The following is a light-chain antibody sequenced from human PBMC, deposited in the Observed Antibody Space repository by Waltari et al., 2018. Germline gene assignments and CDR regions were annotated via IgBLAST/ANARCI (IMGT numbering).Light chain of an antibody. J-gene: IGLJ2*01. CDR3: QSYDSSLSGSYVV. V-gene: IGLV1-40*01. CDR2: GNS. Sequence: QSVLTQPPSVSGAPGQRVTISCTGSSSNIGAGYDVHWYQQLPGTAPKLLIYGNSHRPSGVPDRVSGSKSGTSASLAITGLQAEDEADYYCQSYDSSLSGSYVVFGGGTKLTVL. CDR1: SSNIGAGYD.